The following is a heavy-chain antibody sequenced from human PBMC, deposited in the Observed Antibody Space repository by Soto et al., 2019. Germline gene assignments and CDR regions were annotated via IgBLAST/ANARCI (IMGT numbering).Heavy chain of an antibody. J-gene: IGHJ4*02. CDR1: GYTFTSYG. Sequence: ASVKVSCKASGYTFTSYGISWVRQAPGQGLEWMGWISAYNGNTNYAQKLQGRITMTTDTSTSTAYMELRSLRSDDTAVYYCARVIAAAVDFDYWGQGTLVTVSS. CDR3: ARVIAAAVDFDY. D-gene: IGHD6-13*01. V-gene: IGHV1-18*01. CDR2: ISAYNGNT.